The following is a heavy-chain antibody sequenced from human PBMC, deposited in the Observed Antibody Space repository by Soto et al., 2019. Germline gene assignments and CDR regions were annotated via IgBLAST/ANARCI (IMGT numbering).Heavy chain of an antibody. V-gene: IGHV3-15*01. CDR3: TTVDAVVLN. Sequence: GGSLRLSCAASGFTFSNAWMSWVRQAPGGGLEWVGRIKRNIDGGTTDYAAPVKGRFAISRDDSNGILYLEMNSLRSEDTAVYYCTTVDAVVLNWGQGLLVTVPS. CDR1: GFTFSNAW. J-gene: IGHJ4*02. CDR2: IKRNIDGGTT. D-gene: IGHD6-19*01.